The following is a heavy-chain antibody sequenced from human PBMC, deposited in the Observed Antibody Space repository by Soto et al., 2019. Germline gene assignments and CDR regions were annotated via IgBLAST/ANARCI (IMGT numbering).Heavy chain of an antibody. CDR2: MNPNSDNT. Sequence: ASVKVSCKASGYIFTSYDINWVRQATGQGLEWMGWMNPNSDNTGYAQKFQGRVTMTRNTSISTAYMELSSLRSEDTAVYYCARGVGLWSGYSPNDYWGQGTLVTVSS. CDR1: GYIFTSYD. CDR3: ARGVGLWSGYSPNDY. J-gene: IGHJ4*02. D-gene: IGHD3-3*01. V-gene: IGHV1-8*01.